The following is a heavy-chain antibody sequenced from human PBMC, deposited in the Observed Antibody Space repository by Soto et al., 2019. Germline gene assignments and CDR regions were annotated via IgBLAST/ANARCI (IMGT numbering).Heavy chain of an antibody. CDR2: INHSGST. CDR3: AIKGGSPTRKYFDY. CDR1: GGSFSGYY. V-gene: IGHV4-34*01. Sequence: PSETLSLTCAVYGGSFSGYYWSWIRQPPGKGLEWIGEINHSGSTNYNPSLKSRVTISVDTSKNQFSLKLSSVTAADTAVYYCAIKGGSPTRKYFDYWGQGTLVTVSS. D-gene: IGHD3-16*01. J-gene: IGHJ4*02.